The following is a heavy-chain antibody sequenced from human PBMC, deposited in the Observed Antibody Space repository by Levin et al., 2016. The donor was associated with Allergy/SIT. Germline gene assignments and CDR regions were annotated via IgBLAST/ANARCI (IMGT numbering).Heavy chain of an antibody. V-gene: IGHV4-4*02. CDR2: IYHSGST. Sequence: SETLSLTCAVSGGSISSSNWWSWVRQPPGKGLEWIGEIYHSGSTNYNPSLKSRVTISVDKSKNQFSLKLSSVTAADTAVYYCASQWYYDFNWFDPWGQGTLVTVSS. CDR3: ASQWYYDFNWFDP. D-gene: IGHD3-3*01. J-gene: IGHJ5*02. CDR1: GGSISSSNW.